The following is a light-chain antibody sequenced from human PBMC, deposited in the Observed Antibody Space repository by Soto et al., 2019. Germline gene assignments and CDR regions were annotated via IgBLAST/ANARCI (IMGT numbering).Light chain of an antibody. J-gene: IGKJ5*01. V-gene: IGKV2-24*01. Sequence: EIVLTQTPLLSPVTLGQPASISCRSSRSLVASDGNAYLTWLHQRPGQPPRPLIYKVSQRLSGVPDEVSSRGAGTDITLHISMVEAEDVGTYFCMQATQLRTFGQGTRLEMK. CDR1: RSLVASDGNAY. CDR3: MQATQLRT. CDR2: KVS.